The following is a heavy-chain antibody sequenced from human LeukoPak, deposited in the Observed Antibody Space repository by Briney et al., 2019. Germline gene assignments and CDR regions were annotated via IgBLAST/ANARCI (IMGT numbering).Heavy chain of an antibody. CDR1: GFTLSDYG. J-gene: IGHJ4*02. D-gene: IGHD2-15*01. Sequence: GGSLRLSCAVSGFTLSDYGMHWVRQAPGKGLEWVAVIADNGNDKWYIDSVKGRFTISRDNSKNTVYLQMNSLRPEDTALYYCAGGLLGCRSGSCYPTDYWGQGTLVTVSS. CDR2: IADNGNDK. CDR3: AGGLLGCRSGSCYPTDY. V-gene: IGHV3-30*03.